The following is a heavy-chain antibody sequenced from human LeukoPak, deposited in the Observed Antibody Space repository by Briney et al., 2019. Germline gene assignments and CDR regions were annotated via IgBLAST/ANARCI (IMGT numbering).Heavy chain of an antibody. CDR2: INAGNGNT. Sequence: ASVKVSCKASGYTFTSYAMHRVRQAPGQRLEWMGWINAGNGNTKYSQKFQGRVTITRDTSASTAYMELSSLRSEDTAVYYCARSTNYYDSSGYYYYYYGMDVWGQGTTVTVSS. D-gene: IGHD3-22*01. CDR1: GYTFTSYA. V-gene: IGHV1-3*01. J-gene: IGHJ6*02. CDR3: ARSTNYYDSSGYYYYYYGMDV.